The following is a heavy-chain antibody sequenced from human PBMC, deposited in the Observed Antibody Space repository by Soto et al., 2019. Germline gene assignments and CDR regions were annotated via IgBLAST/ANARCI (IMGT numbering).Heavy chain of an antibody. Sequence: QVQLVQSGAEVKKPGASVKVSCKASGYTFTSYDINWVRQATGQGLEWMGWMNPNSGNTGYAQKFQGRVTMTRNTSISKDYMELSSLRSEDTAVYYCASSRGFGSGSYYPFDYWGQGTLVTVSS. CDR2: MNPNSGNT. CDR3: ASSRGFGSGSYYPFDY. D-gene: IGHD3-10*01. J-gene: IGHJ4*02. CDR1: GYTFTSYD. V-gene: IGHV1-8*01.